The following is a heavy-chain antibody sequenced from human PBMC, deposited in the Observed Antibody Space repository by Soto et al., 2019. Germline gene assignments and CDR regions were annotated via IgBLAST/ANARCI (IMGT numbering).Heavy chain of an antibody. CDR3: ARGYGSGSYFDY. CDR2: IYYSGST. Sequence: QVQLQESGPGLVKPSETLSLTCTVSGGSISSYYWSWIRQPPGKGLEWIGYIYYSGSTNYNPALKSRATISVDTSKNQFSLKLSSVTAADTAVYYCARGYGSGSYFDYWCQGTLVTVSS. V-gene: IGHV4-59*01. D-gene: IGHD3-10*01. CDR1: GGSISSYY. J-gene: IGHJ4*02.